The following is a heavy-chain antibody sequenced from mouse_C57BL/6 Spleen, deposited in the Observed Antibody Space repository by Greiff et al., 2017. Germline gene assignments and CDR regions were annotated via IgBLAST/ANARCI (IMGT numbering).Heavy chain of an antibody. D-gene: IGHD1-1*01. Sequence: LQQSGASVKISCKASGYAFSSYWMNWVKQRPGKGLEWIGQIYPGDGDTNYNGKFKGKATLTADKSSSTAYMQLSSLTSEDSAVYVCARRDYGSSYVGDYFDYWGQGTTLTVSS. CDR1: GYAFSSYW. J-gene: IGHJ2*01. V-gene: IGHV1-80*01. CDR2: IYPGDGDT. CDR3: ARRDYGSSYVGDYFDY.